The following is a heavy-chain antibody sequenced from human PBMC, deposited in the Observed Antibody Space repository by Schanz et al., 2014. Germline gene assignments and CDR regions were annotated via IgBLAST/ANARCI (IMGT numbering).Heavy chain of an antibody. CDR3: TSAVSATFGYFAY. CDR1: GFTLSNAW. V-gene: IGHV3-15*01. J-gene: IGHJ4*02. D-gene: IGHD2-15*01. CDR2: IKSKTDGGTT. Sequence: EVHLVESGGGLVKPGGSLRLSCAASGFTLSNAWMSWVRQAPGKGVEWVGRIKSKTDGGTTDFAAPVKGRFSISRDDSKNTLYLQMNSLKTEDTAVYYCTSAVSATFGYFAYWGQGTLLVTVSS.